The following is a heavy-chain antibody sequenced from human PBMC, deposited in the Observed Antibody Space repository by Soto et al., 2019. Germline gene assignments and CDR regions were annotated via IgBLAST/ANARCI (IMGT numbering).Heavy chain of an antibody. D-gene: IGHD6-19*01. Sequence: ASVKVSCKASGYTFTSYYMHWVRQAPGQGLEWMGIINPSGGSTSYAQKFQGRVTMTRDTSTSTVYVELSSLRSEDTAVYYCARDPGSQWAVAGEYYYYYYMDVWGKGTTVTVSS. J-gene: IGHJ6*03. V-gene: IGHV1-46*01. CDR3: ARDPGSQWAVAGEYYYYYYMDV. CDR1: GYTFTSYY. CDR2: INPSGGST.